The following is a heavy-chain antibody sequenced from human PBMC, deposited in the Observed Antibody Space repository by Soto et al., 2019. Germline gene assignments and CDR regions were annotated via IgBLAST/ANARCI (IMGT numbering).Heavy chain of an antibody. Sequence: SETLSLTGTVSGGSISSSSYYWGWIRQPPGKGLDWIGRIYYSGSTYYNPSLKSRVTVSVETAKNQFSLKLSSVTDANTAVYYCARHENNPYYDILTGTPHWGYYYMDVWGKGTTVTVSS. CDR2: IYYSGST. D-gene: IGHD3-9*01. CDR3: ARHENNPYYDILTGTPHWGYYYMDV. J-gene: IGHJ6*03. V-gene: IGHV4-39*01. CDR1: GGSISSSSYY.